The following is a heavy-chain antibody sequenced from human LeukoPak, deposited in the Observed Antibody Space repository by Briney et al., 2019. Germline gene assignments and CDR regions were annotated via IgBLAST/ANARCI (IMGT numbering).Heavy chain of an antibody. J-gene: IGHJ4*02. D-gene: IGHD3-16*02. CDR1: GFTFGDYA. Sequence: GGYLRLSCTASGFTFGDYAMSWVRQAPGKGLEGVGFIRSKAYGGATEYAASVKGRFTISRDDSKSIAYLQMNSLKTEDTAVYYCTRDRPAYDYVWGSYRYGYYFDYWGQGTLVTVSS. V-gene: IGHV3-49*04. CDR3: TRDRPAYDYVWGSYRYGYYFDY. CDR2: IRSKAYGGAT.